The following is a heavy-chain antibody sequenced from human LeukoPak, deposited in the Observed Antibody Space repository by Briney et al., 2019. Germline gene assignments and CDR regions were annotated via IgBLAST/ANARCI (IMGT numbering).Heavy chain of an antibody. D-gene: IGHD2-15*01. CDR2: MNPNSGNT. V-gene: IGHV1-8*01. CDR3: ARVREYCSGGSCHGAFDI. Sequence: ASVKVSCKASGYTFTSYDINWVRQATGQGLEWMGWMNPNSGNTGYAQKFQGRVTMTRNTSISTAYMELSSLRSEDTAVYYCARVREYCSGGSCHGAFDIWGQGTMVTVSS. J-gene: IGHJ3*02. CDR1: GYTFTSYD.